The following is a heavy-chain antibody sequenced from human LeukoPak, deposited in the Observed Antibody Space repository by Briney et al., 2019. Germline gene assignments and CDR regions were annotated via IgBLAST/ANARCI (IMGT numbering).Heavy chain of an antibody. CDR2: INPNSGGT. CDR1: GYTFTGYY. J-gene: IGHJ4*02. D-gene: IGHD3-9*01. Sequence: VASVKVSCKASGYTFTGYYMHWVRQAPGQGLEWMGWINPNSGGTNYAQKFQGRVTMTRDTSISTAYMELSRLRSDDTAVYYCARGHVLRYFDWLLGYWGQGTLVTVSS. V-gene: IGHV1-2*02. CDR3: ARGHVLRYFDWLLGY.